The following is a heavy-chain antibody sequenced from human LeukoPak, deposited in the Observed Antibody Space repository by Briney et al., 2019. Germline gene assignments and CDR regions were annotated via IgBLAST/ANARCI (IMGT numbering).Heavy chain of an antibody. V-gene: IGHV3-23*01. Sequence: GGSLRLSCAASGFTFSNYAMNWVRQAPGKGLEWVSAISGSSGRTYYADSVKGRFTISRDNSKNTLYLQMNSLRAEDTAVYYCARDLEEYCSGGSCSLFDYWGQGTLVTVSS. CDR1: GFTFSNYA. CDR3: ARDLEEYCSGGSCSLFDY. D-gene: IGHD2-15*01. J-gene: IGHJ4*02. CDR2: ISGSSGRT.